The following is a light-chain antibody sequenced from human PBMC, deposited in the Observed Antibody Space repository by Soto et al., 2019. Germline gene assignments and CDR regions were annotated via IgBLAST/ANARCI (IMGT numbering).Light chain of an antibody. Sequence: IVKTQTPLSLHATPGEPPSISSTYSQSLSDSDNGNTYLDWYLQKPGQSPQLLIYRLSYRASGVPDRFSGSGSGTDFTLKISRVEAEDVGVYYCMQRTEFPITFGQGTRLEIK. CDR2: RLS. CDR1: QSLSDSDNGNTY. V-gene: IGKV2-40*01. J-gene: IGKJ5*01. CDR3: MQRTEFPIT.